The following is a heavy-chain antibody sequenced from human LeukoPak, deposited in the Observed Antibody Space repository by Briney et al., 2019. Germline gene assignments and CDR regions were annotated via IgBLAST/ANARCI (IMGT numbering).Heavy chain of an antibody. CDR3: TTDYYDSSGYYYFDY. D-gene: IGHD3-22*01. CDR1: GFTFSSYW. CDR2: LNNDGSST. J-gene: IGHJ4*02. V-gene: IGHV3-74*01. Sequence: GGSLRLSCAASGFTFSSYWMHWVRQAPGKGLVWVSRLNNDGSSTNYADSVKGRFTISRDNAKNTLYLQMNSLKTEDTAVYYCTTDYYDSSGYYYFDYWGQGTLVTVSS.